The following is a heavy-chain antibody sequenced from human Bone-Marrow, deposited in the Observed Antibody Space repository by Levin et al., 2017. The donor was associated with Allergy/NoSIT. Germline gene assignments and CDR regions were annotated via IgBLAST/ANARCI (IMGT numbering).Heavy chain of an antibody. D-gene: IGHD6-25*01. V-gene: IGHV3-21*01. CDR3: TRSGRNGSSGRLRTNWLDP. J-gene: IGHJ5*02. CDR1: DFSFSDYD. Sequence: KAGGSLRLSCAASDFSFSDYDMNWVRQAPGKALERVSSITTASHYIYYSDSAKGRFTISRDNAKNSLFLHTNSLRADDTALYYWTRSGRNGSSGRLRTNWLDPWGQGTLVTVSS. CDR2: ITTASHYI.